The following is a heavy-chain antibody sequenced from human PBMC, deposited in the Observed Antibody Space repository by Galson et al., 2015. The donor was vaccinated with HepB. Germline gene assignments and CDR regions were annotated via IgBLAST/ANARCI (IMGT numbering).Heavy chain of an antibody. J-gene: IGHJ6*03. CDR2: IIRLFGAT. CDR1: GGIFRNFA. Sequence: SVKVSCKASGGIFRNFAFSWVRQAPGRGLEWMGGIIRLFGATNYAPNFHDRVTITADESTSTAYMELSSLTSEDTAVYYCGLGDCTLSNCPTFSYIDVWGTGTTVTVSS. D-gene: IGHD2-8*01. V-gene: IGHV1-69*13. CDR3: GLGDCTLSNCPTFSYIDV.